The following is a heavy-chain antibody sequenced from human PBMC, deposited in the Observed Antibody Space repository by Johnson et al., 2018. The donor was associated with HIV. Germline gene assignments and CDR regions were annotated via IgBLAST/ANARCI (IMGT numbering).Heavy chain of an antibody. CDR3: AKDRGETGWDAFDI. V-gene: IGHV3-23*04. CDR2: ISGSGGST. CDR1: GFTVSSNY. Sequence: VQLVESGGDLVQPGGSLRLSCAASGFTVSSNYMSWVRQAPGKGLEWVSVISGSGGSTYYADYVKGPFTLSRDNSKNTVYLQMHSLRAEDTAVYYCAKDRGETGWDAFDIWGQGTMVTVSS. J-gene: IGHJ3*02. D-gene: IGHD6-19*01.